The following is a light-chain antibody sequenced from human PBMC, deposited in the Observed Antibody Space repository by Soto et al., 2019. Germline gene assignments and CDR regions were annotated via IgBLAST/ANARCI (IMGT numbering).Light chain of an antibody. J-gene: IGLJ2*01. Sequence: QSALTQPASVSGSPEQSITISCTRTSSDVGGYNYVSWYQQDPGKAPKLMIYDVSNRPSGVSNRFSGSKSGNTASLTISGLQAEDEADYYCSSYTSSSTLVVFGGGTKLTVL. CDR2: DVS. CDR1: SSDVGGYNY. V-gene: IGLV2-14*01. CDR3: SSYTSSSTLVV.